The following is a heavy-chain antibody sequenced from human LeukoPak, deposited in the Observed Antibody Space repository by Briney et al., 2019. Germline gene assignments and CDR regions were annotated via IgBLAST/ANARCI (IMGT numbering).Heavy chain of an antibody. D-gene: IGHD6-13*01. J-gene: IGHJ6*02. Sequence: ASVKVSCKASGYTFTSYGISWVRQAPGQGLEWMGWISAYNGNTNYAQKLQSRVTMTTDTSTSTAYMELRSLRSDDTAVYYCARGSSWYEDDYYYGMDVWGQGTTVTVFS. CDR1: GYTFTSYG. V-gene: IGHV1-18*01. CDR2: ISAYNGNT. CDR3: ARGSSWYEDDYYYGMDV.